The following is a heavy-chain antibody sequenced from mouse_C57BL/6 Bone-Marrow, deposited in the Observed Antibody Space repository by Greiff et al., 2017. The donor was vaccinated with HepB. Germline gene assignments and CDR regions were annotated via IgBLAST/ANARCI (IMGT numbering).Heavy chain of an antibody. CDR3: ARTPITTVVATPYYYAMDY. V-gene: IGHV1-7*01. D-gene: IGHD1-1*01. CDR2: INPSSGYT. CDR1: GYTFTSYW. J-gene: IGHJ4*01. Sequence: QVQLQQSGAELAKPGASVKLSCKASGYTFTSYWMHWVKQRPGQGLEWIGYINPSSGYTKYNQKFKDKATLTADKSSSTAYMQLSSLTYEDSAVYYCARTPITTVVATPYYYAMDYWGQGTSVTVSS.